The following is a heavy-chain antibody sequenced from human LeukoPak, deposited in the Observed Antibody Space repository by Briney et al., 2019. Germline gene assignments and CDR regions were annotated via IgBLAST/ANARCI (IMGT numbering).Heavy chain of an antibody. CDR2: INHNAEMI. CDR1: GFPFSSYV. V-gene: IGHV3-48*02. D-gene: IGHD3-9*01. J-gene: IGHJ4*02. Sequence: GGSLRLSCEASGFPFSSYVMSWVRQAPGKGLEWIAYINHNAEMIFYPDSAKGRFTISRDNAKNSLYLQMNALRDEDTAIYYCARDHDWAFDLWGQGTLVTVSS. CDR3: ARDHDWAFDL.